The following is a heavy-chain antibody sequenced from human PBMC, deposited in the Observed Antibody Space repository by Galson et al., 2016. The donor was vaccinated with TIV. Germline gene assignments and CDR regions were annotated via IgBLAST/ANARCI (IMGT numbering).Heavy chain of an antibody. J-gene: IGHJ3*02. D-gene: IGHD2-2*02. V-gene: IGHV4-34*01. CDR2: INDSGRT. Sequence: SETLSLTCAVYGGSFTGYYWSWMRQAPGKGLEWIGEINDSGRTNYNPSLKSRVPISLDTSKNQFSLKLTSETAADTALYFCAREGGDVILPSAIRRLNAFDIWGQGTVVTVSS. CDR1: GGSFTGYY. CDR3: AREGGDVILPSAIRRLNAFDI.